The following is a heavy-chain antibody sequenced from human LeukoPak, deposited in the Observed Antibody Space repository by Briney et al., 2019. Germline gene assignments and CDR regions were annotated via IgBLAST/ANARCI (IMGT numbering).Heavy chain of an antibody. D-gene: IGHD6-6*01. CDR1: GFTFGSYG. Sequence: GGSLRLSCAASGFTFGSYGMHWVRQAPGKGLEWVAVIWYDGSNKYYADSVKGRFAISRDNSKNTLYLQMNSLRAEDTAVYYCAKDLYSSSHYYYYYMDVWGKGTTVTVSS. J-gene: IGHJ6*03. V-gene: IGHV3-33*06. CDR2: IWYDGSNK. CDR3: AKDLYSSSHYYYYYMDV.